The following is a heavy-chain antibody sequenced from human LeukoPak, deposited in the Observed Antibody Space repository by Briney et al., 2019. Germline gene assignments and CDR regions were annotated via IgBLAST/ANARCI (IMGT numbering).Heavy chain of an antibody. CDR3: ARSTIYYYDSSGYDRMVPHYLDY. V-gene: IGHV4-4*02. J-gene: IGHJ4*02. CDR1: GDSITSNSW. D-gene: IGHD3-22*01. CDR2: INHSGST. Sequence: SGTLSLTCAVSGDSITSNSWWNWVRQPPGKGLEWIGEINHSGSTNYNPSLKSRVTISVDTSKNQFSLKLSSVTAADTAVYYCARSTIYYYDSSGYDRMVPHYLDYWGQGTLVTVSS.